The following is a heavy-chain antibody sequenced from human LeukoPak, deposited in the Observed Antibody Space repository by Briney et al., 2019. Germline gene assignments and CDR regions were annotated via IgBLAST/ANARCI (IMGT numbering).Heavy chain of an antibody. CDR3: ARQTGSGLFILP. D-gene: IGHD3/OR15-3a*01. CDR1: GGSISSYY. J-gene: IGHJ4*02. Sequence: SETLSLTCTVSGGSISSYYWRWIRQPPGKGLERIGSIYYSGNTYYNASLKSQVSISIDTSKNQFSLRLTSVTAADTAVYYCARQTGSGLFILPGGQGTLVTVSS. CDR2: IYYSGNT. V-gene: IGHV4-39*01.